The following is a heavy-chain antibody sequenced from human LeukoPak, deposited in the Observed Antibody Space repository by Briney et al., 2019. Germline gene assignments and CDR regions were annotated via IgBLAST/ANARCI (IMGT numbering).Heavy chain of an antibody. CDR2: ISGSGGST. D-gene: IGHD6-6*01. CDR3: AKDLQKADIAARRLGGFDP. V-gene: IGHV3-23*01. J-gene: IGHJ5*02. Sequence: PGGSLRLSCAASGFIFSSYAMSWVRQAPGKGLEWVSTISGSGGSTYYADSVKGRFTISRDNSKNTVYLQMNSLRGEDTAVYYCAKDLQKADIAARRLGGFDPWGQGTLVTVSS. CDR1: GFIFSSYA.